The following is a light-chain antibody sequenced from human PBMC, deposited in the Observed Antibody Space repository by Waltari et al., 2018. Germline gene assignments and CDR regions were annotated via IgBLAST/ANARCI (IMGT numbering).Light chain of an antibody. Sequence: SYELTQPPSVSVSPGQTASITCSGDNLGDKYACWYQQKPGQSPVLVIYQDTKRPSGIPERFSGSNSGNTATLTISGTQAMDEADYYCQAWDSNYVVFGGGTKLTVL. CDR2: QDT. CDR1: NLGDKY. CDR3: QAWDSNYVV. V-gene: IGLV3-1*01. J-gene: IGLJ2*01.